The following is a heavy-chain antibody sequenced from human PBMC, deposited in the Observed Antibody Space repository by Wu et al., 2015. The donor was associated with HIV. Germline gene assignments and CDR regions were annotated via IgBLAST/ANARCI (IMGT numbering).Heavy chain of an antibody. Sequence: QVQLVQSGAEVKKPGSSVKVSCKASGGTFSSYAISWVRQAPGQGLEWMGRIIPIFGTANYAQKFQGRVTITADESTSTAYMELSSLRSEDTAVYYCARDRPYSSSWSYYGMDVWGQGTTVTVSS. CDR1: GGTFSSYA. CDR3: ARDRPYSSSWSYYGMDV. CDR2: IIPIFGTA. J-gene: IGHJ6*02. D-gene: IGHD6-13*01. V-gene: IGHV1-69*13.